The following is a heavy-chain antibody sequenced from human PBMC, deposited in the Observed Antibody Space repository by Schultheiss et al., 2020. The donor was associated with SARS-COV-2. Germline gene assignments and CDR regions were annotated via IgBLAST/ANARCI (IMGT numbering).Heavy chain of an antibody. J-gene: IGHJ5*02. Sequence: GSLRLSCAASGFTFSSYAMSWVRQAPGKGLEWVSAISGSGGSTYYADSVKGRFTISRDNSKNTLYLQMNSLRAEDTAVYYCAKAVQPGYCSSTSCYIGYNWFDPWGQGTLVTVSS. CDR1: GFTFSSYA. CDR2: ISGSGGST. CDR3: AKAVQPGYCSSTSCYIGYNWFDP. D-gene: IGHD2-2*02. V-gene: IGHV3-23*01.